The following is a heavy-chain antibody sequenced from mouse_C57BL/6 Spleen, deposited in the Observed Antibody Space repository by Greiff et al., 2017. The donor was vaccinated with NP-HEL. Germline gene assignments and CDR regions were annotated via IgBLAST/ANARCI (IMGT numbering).Heavy chain of an antibody. D-gene: IGHD1-1*01. J-gene: IGHJ2*01. V-gene: IGHV3-6*01. CDR3: ARDDYGSSSDY. Sequence: DVQLQESGPGLVKPSQSLSLTCSVTGYSITSGYYWNWIRQFPGNKLEWMGYISYDGSNNYNPSLKNRISITRDTSKNQFFLKLNSVTTEDTATYYCARDDYGSSSDYWGQGTTLTVSS. CDR1: GYSITSGYY. CDR2: ISYDGSN.